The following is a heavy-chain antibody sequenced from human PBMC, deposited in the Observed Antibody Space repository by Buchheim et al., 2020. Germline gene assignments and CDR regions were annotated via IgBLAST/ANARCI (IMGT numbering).Heavy chain of an antibody. V-gene: IGHV4-31*03. CDR3: ARTQYGSSSYGY. Sequence: QVRLQQWGAGLLKPSETLSLTCTVSGGSISSGGYYWSWIRQHPGKGLEWIGYIYYSGSTYYNPSLKSRVTISVDTSKNQFSLKLSAVTAADTAGYYCARTQYGSSSYGYWGQGTL. CDR2: IYYSGST. CDR1: GGSISSGGYY. J-gene: IGHJ4*02. D-gene: IGHD6-6*01.